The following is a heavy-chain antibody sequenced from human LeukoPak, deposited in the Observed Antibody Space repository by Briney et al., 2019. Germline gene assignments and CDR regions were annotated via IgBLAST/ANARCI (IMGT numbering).Heavy chain of an antibody. J-gene: IGHJ3*02. CDR1: GGSFSNYI. D-gene: IGHD3-22*01. Sequence: SVKVSCKASGGSFSNYIVTWLRLAPGQGLEWIGGIIPIFGTTNYAQKFQGRVTITADESTNTAYMELSSLRSEDTAVYYCARPTTYYYDSSAYHVDGFDIWGQGTMVTVSS. CDR3: ARPTTYYYDSSAYHVDGFDI. CDR2: IIPIFGTT. V-gene: IGHV1-69*01.